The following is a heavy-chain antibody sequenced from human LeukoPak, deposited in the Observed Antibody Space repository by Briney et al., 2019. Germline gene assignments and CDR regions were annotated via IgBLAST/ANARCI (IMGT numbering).Heavy chain of an antibody. J-gene: IGHJ4*02. D-gene: IGHD3-9*01. V-gene: IGHV4-34*01. CDR1: GGSFSGYY. Sequence: SETLSLTCAVYGGSFSGYYWSWIRQPPGKGLEWIGEINHSGSTNYNPSLKSRVTISVDTSKNQFSLKLSSVTAADTAVYYCARGPLASYDILTGYHSWYYFDYWGQGTLVTVSS. CDR3: ARGPLASYDILTGYHSWYYFDY. CDR2: INHSGST.